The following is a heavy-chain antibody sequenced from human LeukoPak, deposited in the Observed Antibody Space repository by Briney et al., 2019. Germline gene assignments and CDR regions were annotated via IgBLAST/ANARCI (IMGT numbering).Heavy chain of an antibody. D-gene: IGHD3-10*01. CDR1: GYTFTSFG. CDR3: TRDLGTYTSYGSIFFDY. J-gene: IGHJ4*02. Sequence: ASVKVSCKASGYTFTSFGVSWVRQAPGQGLEWMGWSSAYNGNTNYAQKFQGRVTMTTDASTSTAYMELRSLRSDDTAVFYCTRDLGTYTSYGSIFFDYWGQGTLVTVSS. CDR2: SSAYNGNT. V-gene: IGHV1-18*01.